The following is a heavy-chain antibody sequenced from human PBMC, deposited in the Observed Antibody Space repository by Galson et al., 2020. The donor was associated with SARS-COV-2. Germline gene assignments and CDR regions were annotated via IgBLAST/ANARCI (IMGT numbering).Heavy chain of an antibody. CDR2: ISYDGTDK. Sequence: GESLKISCAASGFTFNNYGMHWVRQAPGKGLEWLAVISYDGTDKYYADSVKGRFTLSRDKSKNTLYLQMNSLRAEDTAVYYCAKGSYFGELPPFDFWGQGTLVTVSS. D-gene: IGHD3-10*01. V-gene: IGHV3-30*18. J-gene: IGHJ4*02. CDR1: GFTFNNYG. CDR3: AKGSYFGELPPFDF.